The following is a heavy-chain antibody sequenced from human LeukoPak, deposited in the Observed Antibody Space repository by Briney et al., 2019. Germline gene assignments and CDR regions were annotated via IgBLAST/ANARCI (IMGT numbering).Heavy chain of an antibody. CDR1: GYTFTSYD. V-gene: IGHV1-8*01. CDR2: MNPNSGNT. D-gene: IGHD3-22*01. Sequence: ASVKVSCKASGYTFTSYDINWVRQATGQGLGWMGWMNPNSGNTGYAQKFQGRVTMTRNTSISTAYMELSSLRSEDTAVYYCAGGDYYDSSGYYQRTLVYWGQGTLVTVSS. J-gene: IGHJ4*02. CDR3: AGGDYYDSSGYYQRTLVY.